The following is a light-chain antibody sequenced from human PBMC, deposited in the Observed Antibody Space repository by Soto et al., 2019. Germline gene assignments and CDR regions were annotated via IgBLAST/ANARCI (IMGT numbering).Light chain of an antibody. CDR3: QQYNNWPRT. Sequence: DIQMTQSPSTLSGSVGDRVTITCRASQSISSSLAWYQQKPGKAPKLLIYKASSLESGVPSRFSGSGSGTQFTLTISSLQSEDFAVYYCQQYNNWPRTFGQGTKVDIK. J-gene: IGKJ1*01. V-gene: IGKV1-5*03. CDR1: QSISSS. CDR2: KAS.